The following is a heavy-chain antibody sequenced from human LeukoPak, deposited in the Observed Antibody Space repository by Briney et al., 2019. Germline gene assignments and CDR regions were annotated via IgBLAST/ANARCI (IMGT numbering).Heavy chain of an antibody. CDR1: GGSFSGYY. J-gene: IGHJ4*02. V-gene: IGHV4-34*01. CDR2: INHSGST. D-gene: IGHD3-3*01. Sequence: SETLSLTCAVYGGSFSGYYWSWIRQPPGKGLEWIGEINHSGSTNYNPSLKSRVTISVDTSKNQFSLKLSSVTAADTAVYYCARPGVVIPRFDYWGQGTLVTVSS. CDR3: ARPGVVIPRFDY.